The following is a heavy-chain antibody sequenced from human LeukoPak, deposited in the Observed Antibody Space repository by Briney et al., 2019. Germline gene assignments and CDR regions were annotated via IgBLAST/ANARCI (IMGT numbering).Heavy chain of an antibody. CDR1: GYTFTSYG. Sequence: ASVKVSCKASGYTFTSYGISWVRQAPGEGLEWMGWISAYNGNTNNAQKLQGRVTMTTDTSTSTAYMELRSLRSDDTAVYYCASRSRGSYTFDYWGQGTLVTVSS. D-gene: IGHD1-26*01. CDR3: ASRSRGSYTFDY. CDR2: ISAYNGNT. J-gene: IGHJ4*02. V-gene: IGHV1-18*01.